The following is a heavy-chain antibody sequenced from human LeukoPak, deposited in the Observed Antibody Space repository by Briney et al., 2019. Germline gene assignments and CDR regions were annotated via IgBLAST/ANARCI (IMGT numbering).Heavy chain of an antibody. V-gene: IGHV4-39*07. Sequence: SETLSLTCTVSGGSISSSSHYWGWIRQPPGKGLEWIGRMYYRGSTYHNPSLKSRVTISVDTSKNQFSLKLSSVTAADTAVYYCARTRYYYNSRSYGAPYYFDYWGQGTLVTVSS. CDR2: MYYRGST. CDR3: ARTRYYYNSRSYGAPYYFDY. CDR1: GGSISSSSHY. J-gene: IGHJ4*02. D-gene: IGHD3-10*01.